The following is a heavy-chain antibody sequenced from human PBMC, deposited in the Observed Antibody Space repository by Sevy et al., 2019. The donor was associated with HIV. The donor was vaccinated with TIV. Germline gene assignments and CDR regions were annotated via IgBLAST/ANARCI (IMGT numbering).Heavy chain of an antibody. CDR2: ITPSGDTT. Sequence: GESLKISCKAAGYNFTSYYIHWVRQAPGQGLEWMGLITPSGDTTTYSQKFQGRVTMTSDTSTSTVYMELSSLRYDDTAVYYCTRVRSFGFEYWGQGTLVTVSS. D-gene: IGHD3-16*01. V-gene: IGHV1-46*01. CDR1: GYNFTSYY. J-gene: IGHJ4*02. CDR3: TRVRSFGFEY.